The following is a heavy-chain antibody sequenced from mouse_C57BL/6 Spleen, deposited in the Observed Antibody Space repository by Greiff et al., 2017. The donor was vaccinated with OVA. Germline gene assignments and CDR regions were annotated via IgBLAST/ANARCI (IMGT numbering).Heavy chain of an antibody. CDR1: GFTFSDYY. D-gene: IGHD2-4*01. Sequence: VQLKESEGGLVQPGSSMKLSCTASGFTFSDYYMAWVRQVPEKGLEWVANINYDGSSTYYLDSLKSRFIISRDNAKNILYLQMSSLKSEDTATYYCARVDDYDVGGYAMDYWGQGTSVTVSS. CDR3: ARVDDYDVGGYAMDY. J-gene: IGHJ4*01. V-gene: IGHV5-16*01. CDR2: INYDGSST.